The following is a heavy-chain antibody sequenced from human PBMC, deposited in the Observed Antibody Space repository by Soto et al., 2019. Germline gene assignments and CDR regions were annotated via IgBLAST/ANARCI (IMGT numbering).Heavy chain of an antibody. J-gene: IGHJ6*02. CDR2: IYYSGST. D-gene: IGHD6-19*01. CDR3: ARESLGSYYYYGMDV. Sequence: SEPLSLTCTVSGGSISSYYWSWIRQPPGKGLEWIGYIYYSGSTNYNPSLKSRVTISVDTSKNQFSLKLSSVTAADTAVYYCARESLGSYYYYGMDVWGQGTTVTVSS. V-gene: IGHV4-59*01. CDR1: GGSISSYY.